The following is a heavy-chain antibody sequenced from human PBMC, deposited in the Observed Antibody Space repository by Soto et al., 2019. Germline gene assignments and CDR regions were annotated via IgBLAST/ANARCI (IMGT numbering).Heavy chain of an antibody. Sequence: SETLSLTCTVSGGSISSGGYYWSWIRQHPGKGLEWIGYIYYSGSTYYNPSLKSRVTISVDTSKNQFSLNLSSVTAADTAVYYCARTLQTRSGLLSYYYGMDVWGQGTTVT. CDR2: IYYSGST. V-gene: IGHV4-31*03. CDR1: GGSISSGGYY. CDR3: ARTLQTRSGLLSYYYGMDV. D-gene: IGHD4-17*01. J-gene: IGHJ6*02.